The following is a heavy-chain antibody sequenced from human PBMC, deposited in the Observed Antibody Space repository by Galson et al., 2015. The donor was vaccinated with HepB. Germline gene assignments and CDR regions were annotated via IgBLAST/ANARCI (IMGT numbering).Heavy chain of an antibody. J-gene: IGHJ4*02. CDR3: ARQTYYYDSSGYYYLYYFDY. CDR2: IHYSGST. D-gene: IGHD3-22*01. Sequence: TLSLTCTVSGGSISSNNYYWTWIRQPPGKGLEWIGYIHYSGSTYYNPSLKSRVTISVDTSKNQFSLKLSSVTAADTAVYFCARQTYYYDSSGYYYLYYFDYWGRGTLVTVSS. CDR1: GGSISSNNYY. V-gene: IGHV4-30-4*01.